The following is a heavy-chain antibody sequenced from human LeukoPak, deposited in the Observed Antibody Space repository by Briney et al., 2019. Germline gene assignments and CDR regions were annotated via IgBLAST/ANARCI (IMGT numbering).Heavy chain of an antibody. D-gene: IGHD6-19*01. Sequence: ASVKVSCKASGYTFTGYYMHWVRQAPGQGLEWMGWINPNSGGTNYAQKFQGRVTMTRDTSISTAYMELSRLRSDDTAVYYCARDGVIAVAGTGYYYYMDVWGKGTTVTISS. J-gene: IGHJ6*03. V-gene: IGHV1-2*02. CDR2: INPNSGGT. CDR1: GYTFTGYY. CDR3: ARDGVIAVAGTGYYYYMDV.